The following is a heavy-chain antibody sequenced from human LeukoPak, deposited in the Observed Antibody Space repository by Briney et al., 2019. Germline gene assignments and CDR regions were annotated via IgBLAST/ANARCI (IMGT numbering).Heavy chain of an antibody. J-gene: IGHJ4*02. CDR2: VYRSGIT. CDR3: ARENWVFDY. CDR1: GYSISSGYH. Sequence: SETLSLTCVVSGYSISSGYHWGWIRQPPGEGLEWIGSVYRSGITYYNPSLKSRVTISVDTSKNQISLKVRSVTAADTDVYYCARENWVFDYWGQGILVTVSS. V-gene: IGHV4-38-2*02. D-gene: IGHD7-27*01.